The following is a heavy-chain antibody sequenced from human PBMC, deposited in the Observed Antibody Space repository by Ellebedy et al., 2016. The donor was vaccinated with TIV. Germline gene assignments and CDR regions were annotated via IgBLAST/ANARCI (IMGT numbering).Heavy chain of an antibody. D-gene: IGHD3-9*01. CDR2: IKPDGSEK. CDR1: GFTFSSYW. Sequence: GESLKISCAASGFTFSSYWMSWVRQAPGKGLEWVANIKPDGSEKDYVDSVKGRFTISRDNAKNSLYLQMNSLRAEDTAVYYCGRAREPGYFAYYYYAMDVWGQGTTVTVSS. CDR3: GRAREPGYFAYYYYAMDV. V-gene: IGHV3-7*03. J-gene: IGHJ6*02.